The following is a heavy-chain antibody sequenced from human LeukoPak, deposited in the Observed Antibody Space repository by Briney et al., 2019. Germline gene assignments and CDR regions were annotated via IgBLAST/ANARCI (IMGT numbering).Heavy chain of an antibody. Sequence: SGTLSLTCTVSGGSIGSYYWSWIRQPPGKGLEWIGYIYHSGSTNYNPSLKSRVTISVDTSKNQFSLKLSSVTAADTAVYYCARDLITVAGTDYGMDVWGQGTTVTVSS. CDR1: GGSIGSYY. CDR3: ARDLITVAGTDYGMDV. D-gene: IGHD6-19*01. CDR2: IYHSGST. J-gene: IGHJ6*02. V-gene: IGHV4-59*01.